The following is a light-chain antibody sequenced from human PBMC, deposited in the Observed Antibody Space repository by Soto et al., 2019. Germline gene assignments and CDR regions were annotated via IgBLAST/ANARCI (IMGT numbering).Light chain of an antibody. CDR1: SSDVGSYNL. CDR2: EGS. V-gene: IGLV2-23*01. Sequence: QSALTQPASVSGSPGQSITISCTGTSSDVGSYNLVSWYQQHPGKAPKLMIYEGSKRPSGVSNRFSGSKSGNTASLTISGLQAEDEADYYCCSYAGSSTDVVFGGGTKATVL. CDR3: CSYAGSSTDVV. J-gene: IGLJ2*01.